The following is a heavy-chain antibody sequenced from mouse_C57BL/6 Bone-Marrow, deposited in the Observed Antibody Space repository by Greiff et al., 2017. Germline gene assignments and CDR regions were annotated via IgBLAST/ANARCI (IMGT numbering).Heavy chain of an antibody. J-gene: IGHJ2*01. CDR2: ISSGGSYT. CDR1: GFTFSSYG. CDR3: ASQGDYELVFDY. D-gene: IGHD2-4*01. V-gene: IGHV5-6*01. Sequence: EVMLVESGGDLVKPGGSLKLSCAASGFTFSSYGMSWVRQTPDKRLEWVATISSGGSYTYYPDSLKGRFTISRDNAKNTLYLQMSSLKSEDTAMYYCASQGDYELVFDYWGQGTTLTVSS.